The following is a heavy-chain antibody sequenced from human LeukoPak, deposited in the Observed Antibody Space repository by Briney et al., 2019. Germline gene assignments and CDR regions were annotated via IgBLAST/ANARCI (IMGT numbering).Heavy chain of an antibody. V-gene: IGHV3-7*01. D-gene: IGHD1-1*01. Sequence: GGSLRLSCVASGTTFSSSWMSWVRQAPGKGLEWVANIKPDGSVKYYADSVKGRFTISRDNAENSLHLQMNSLRTEDTAVYYCARDQPDPAGTGPRFDYWGQGSLVTVSS. CDR1: GTTFSSSW. CDR3: ARDQPDPAGTGPRFDY. CDR2: IKPDGSVK. J-gene: IGHJ4*02.